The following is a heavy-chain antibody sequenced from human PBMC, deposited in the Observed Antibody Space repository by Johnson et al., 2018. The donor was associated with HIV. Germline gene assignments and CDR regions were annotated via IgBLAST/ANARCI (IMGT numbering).Heavy chain of an antibody. CDR3: AKQYYGSGGSVHAFDI. Sequence: QMQLVESGGGVVQPGGSMRLSCAASGFTFSTFGMHWVRQAPGKGLEWVAFIRYDGNNKYYADSVKCRFTISRDNSKNTLYLQMNSLRAEDTAVYYCAKQYYGSGGSVHAFDIWGQGTMVTVSS. J-gene: IGHJ3*02. CDR1: GFTFSTFG. D-gene: IGHD3-10*01. CDR2: IRYDGNNK. V-gene: IGHV3-30*02.